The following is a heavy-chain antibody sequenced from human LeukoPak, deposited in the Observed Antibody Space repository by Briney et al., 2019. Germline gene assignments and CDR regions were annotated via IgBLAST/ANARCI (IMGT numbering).Heavy chain of an antibody. CDR1: GFTFSDYY. CDR3: ARFSSGWYYFDY. J-gene: IGHJ4*02. Sequence: GGSLRLSCAASGFTFSDYYMSWIRQAPGKGLEWVSYISSRSSHTNYADSVKGRFTISKDNAKNSLYLQMNSLRAEDTAVYYCARFSSGWYYFDYWGQGTRVTVSS. D-gene: IGHD6-19*01. CDR2: ISSRSSHT. V-gene: IGHV3-11*03.